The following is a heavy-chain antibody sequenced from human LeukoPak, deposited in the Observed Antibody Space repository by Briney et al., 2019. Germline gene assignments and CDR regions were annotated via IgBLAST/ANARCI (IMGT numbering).Heavy chain of an antibody. V-gene: IGHV3-23*01. CDR1: GFTFSSYA. CDR2: ISGSGGST. Sequence: PGGSLRLSCAASGFTFSSYAMSWVRQAPGKGLEWVSAISGSGGSTYYADSVKGRFTISRDNSKNTLYLQMNSLRAEDTAVYYCAKWSRVVTKAVAGLLHFDYWGQGTLVTVSS. D-gene: IGHD6-19*01. J-gene: IGHJ4*02. CDR3: AKWSRVVTKAVAGLLHFDY.